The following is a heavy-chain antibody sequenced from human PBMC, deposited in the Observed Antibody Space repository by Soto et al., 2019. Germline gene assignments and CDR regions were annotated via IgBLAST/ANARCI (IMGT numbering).Heavy chain of an antibody. CDR1: GYTFTSYD. D-gene: IGHD1-7*01. V-gene: IGHV1-8*01. J-gene: IGHJ5*02. CDR3: ARETGTTPPWFDP. CDR2: MNPNSGNT. Sequence: GASVKVSCKASGYTFTSYDINWVRQATGQGLEWMGWMNPNSGNTGYAQKFQSRVTMTRNTSISTANMELSSLRSEDTAVFYCARETGTTPPWFDPWGQGTLVTVSS.